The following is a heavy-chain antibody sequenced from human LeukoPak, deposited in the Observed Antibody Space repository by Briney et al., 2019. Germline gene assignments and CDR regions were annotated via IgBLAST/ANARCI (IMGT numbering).Heavy chain of an antibody. CDR2: IYHSGST. V-gene: IGHV4-38-2*02. D-gene: IGHD3-10*01. CDR3: ARHKKYYYGSGDFDY. J-gene: IGHJ4*02. CDR1: GYSISSGYY. Sequence: SETLSLTCTVSGYSISSGYYWGWIRQPPGKGLEWIGSIYHSGSTYYNPSLKSRVTISVDTSKNQFSLKLSSVTAADTAVYYCARHKKYYYGSGDFDYWGQGTLVTVSS.